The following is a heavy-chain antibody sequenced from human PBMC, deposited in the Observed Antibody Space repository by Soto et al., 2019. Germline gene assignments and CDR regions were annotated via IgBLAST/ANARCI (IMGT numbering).Heavy chain of an antibody. D-gene: IGHD1-26*01. V-gene: IGHV1-69*06. CDR2: INPIFDTT. Sequence: GASVKVSCKASEGTFSNYAISWVRQAPGQGLEWMGGINPIFDTTNYAQRFQGRVTITADKSTETAYLELSSLRSEDTAVYYCAREGISGSYYVYWGQGTLVTVSS. J-gene: IGHJ4*02. CDR3: AREGISGSYYVY. CDR1: EGTFSNYA.